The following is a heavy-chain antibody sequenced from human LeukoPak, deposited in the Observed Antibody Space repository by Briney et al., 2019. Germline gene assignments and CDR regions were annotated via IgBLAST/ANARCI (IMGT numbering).Heavy chain of an antibody. D-gene: IGHD1-1*01. CDR1: GFTFSSYA. V-gene: IGHV3-23*01. CDR2: ISGSGGST. CDR3: AKVPGTTMAVDYFDY. Sequence: PGGSLRLSCAASGFTFSSYAMSWVRQAPGKGLEGVSAISGSGGSTYYADSVKGRFTISRDNSKNTLYLQMNSLRAEDTAVYYCAKVPGTTMAVDYFDYWGQGTLVTVSS. J-gene: IGHJ4*02.